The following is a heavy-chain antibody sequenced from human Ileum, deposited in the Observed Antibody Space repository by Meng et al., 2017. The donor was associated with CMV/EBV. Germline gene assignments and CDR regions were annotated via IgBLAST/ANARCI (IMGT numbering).Heavy chain of an antibody. D-gene: IGHD7-27*01. CDR3: ARVFEAGEDY. CDR1: GFTFSNYY. V-gene: IGHV3-11*04. J-gene: IGHJ4*02. CDR2: ISGPGTTI. Sequence: RLSCAASGFTFSNYYMSWVRQAPGKGLEWVSHISGPGTTIYHADSVKGRFTISRDNAENSLYLQMNSLRAEDTAVYFCARVFEAGEDYWGQGTLVTVSS.